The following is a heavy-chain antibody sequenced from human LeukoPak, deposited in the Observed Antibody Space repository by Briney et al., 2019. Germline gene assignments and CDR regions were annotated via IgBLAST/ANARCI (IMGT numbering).Heavy chain of an antibody. J-gene: IGHJ5*02. CDR1: GGSISSYY. D-gene: IGHD5-18*01. Sequence: PSETLSLTCTVSGGSISSYYWSWIRQPAGKGLEWIGRIYTSGSTNYNPSLKSRVTMSVDTSKNQFSLKLSSVTAADTAVYYCARDGPSYGHANWLDPWGQGTLVTVSS. CDR3: ARDGPSYGHANWLDP. V-gene: IGHV4-4*07. CDR2: IYTSGST.